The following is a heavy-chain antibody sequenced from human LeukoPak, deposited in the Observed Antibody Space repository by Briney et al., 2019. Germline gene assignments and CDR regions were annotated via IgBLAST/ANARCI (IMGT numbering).Heavy chain of an antibody. D-gene: IGHD3-9*01. CDR2: INSDGSST. J-gene: IGHJ6*03. CDR1: GFTFSSYS. Sequence: GGSLRLSCAASGFTFSSYSMNWVRQAPGKGLEWVSRINSDGSSTSYADSVKGRFTISRDNAKNTLYLQMNSLRAEDTAVYYCARGYYDILTGSDYMDVWGKGTTVTISS. V-gene: IGHV3-74*01. CDR3: ARGYYDILTGSDYMDV.